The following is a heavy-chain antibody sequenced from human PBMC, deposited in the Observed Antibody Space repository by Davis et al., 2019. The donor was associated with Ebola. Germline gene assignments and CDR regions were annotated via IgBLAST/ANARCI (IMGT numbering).Heavy chain of an antibody. CDR1: GFTFSNAW. J-gene: IGHJ6*04. CDR2: ISSSSSYI. Sequence: GESLKISCAASGFTFSNAWMSWVRQAPGKGLEWVSSISSSSSYIYYAGSVKGRFTVSRDNSKKTMYLQMNSLRAEDTAVYYCARSGLSFGVVKYHYGMDVWGKGTTVTVSS. D-gene: IGHD3-3*01. V-gene: IGHV3-21*04. CDR3: ARSGLSFGVVKYHYGMDV.